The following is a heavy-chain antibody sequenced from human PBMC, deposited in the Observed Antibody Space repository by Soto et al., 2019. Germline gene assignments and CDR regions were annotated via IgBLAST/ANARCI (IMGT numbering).Heavy chain of an antibody. D-gene: IGHD2-2*02. V-gene: IGHV3-15*01. CDR2: IKSKTDGGTT. J-gene: IGHJ6*03. CDR1: GFTFSNAW. Sequence: GGSLRLSCAASGFTFSNAWMSWVRQAPGKGLEWVGRIKSKTDGGTTDYAAPVKGRFTISRDDSKNTLYLQMNSLKTEDTAVYYCTTDPAAIVIYYYYYMDVWGKGTTVTVSS. CDR3: TTDPAAIVIYYYYYMDV.